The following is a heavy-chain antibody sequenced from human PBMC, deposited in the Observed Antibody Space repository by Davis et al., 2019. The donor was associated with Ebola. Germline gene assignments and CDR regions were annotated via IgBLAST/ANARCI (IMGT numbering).Heavy chain of an antibody. D-gene: IGHD2-15*01. CDR3: AKDDIDEGY. Sequence: PGGSLRLSCAASGFTFSSYAMHWVRQAPGKGLEWVAVISYDGSNKYYADSVKGRFTISRDNSRNTLSLEMNSLRVEDTALYYCAKDDIDEGYWGQGTLVTVSS. V-gene: IGHV3-30-3*01. CDR1: GFTFSSYA. J-gene: IGHJ4*02. CDR2: ISYDGSNK.